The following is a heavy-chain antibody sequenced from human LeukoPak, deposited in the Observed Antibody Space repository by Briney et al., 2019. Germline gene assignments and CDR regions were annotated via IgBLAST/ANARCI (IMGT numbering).Heavy chain of an antibody. V-gene: IGHV1-69-2*01. CDR1: GYTFTGYY. CDR2: LDPEDGET. CDR3: ASLPGF. D-gene: IGHD6-25*01. Sequence: GASVKVSCKTSGYTFTGYYMHWVRQQALGKGLEWMGRLDPEDGETTYAENFQGRITMTADTSTDTAYMELNSLTSEDTAVYYCASLPGFWGQGTLVTVSS. J-gene: IGHJ4*02.